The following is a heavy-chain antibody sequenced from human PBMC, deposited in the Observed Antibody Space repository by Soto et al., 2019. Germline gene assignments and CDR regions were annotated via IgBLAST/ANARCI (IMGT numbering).Heavy chain of an antibody. J-gene: IGHJ4*02. CDR2: ISYDGSNT. CDR3: ARDSETNGYSYDYFDY. V-gene: IGHV3-30*04. Sequence: GGSLRLSCAASGFTFRTYAMHWVRQAPGKGLEWVAVISYDGSNTYYADSVKGRFTISRDSSKNTLYLQMSSLRTEDSAVYYCARDSETNGYSYDYFDYWGQGTLVTVSS. D-gene: IGHD5-18*01. CDR1: GFTFRTYA.